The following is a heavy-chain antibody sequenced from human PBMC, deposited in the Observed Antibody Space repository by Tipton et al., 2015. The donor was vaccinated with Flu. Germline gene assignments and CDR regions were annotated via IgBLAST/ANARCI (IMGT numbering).Heavy chain of an antibody. V-gene: IGHV4-39*01. CDR3: ARHGPQGGDPNWFDP. Sequence: TLSLTCTVSGGSISSSSYYWGWIRQPPGKGLEWIGSIYYSGSTYYNPSLKSRVTISVDTSRDHFSLILSSVTAADTAVYYCARHGPQGGDPNWFDPWGQGTLVTVSS. J-gene: IGHJ5*02. CDR1: GGSISSSSYY. D-gene: IGHD2-21*02. CDR2: IYYSGST.